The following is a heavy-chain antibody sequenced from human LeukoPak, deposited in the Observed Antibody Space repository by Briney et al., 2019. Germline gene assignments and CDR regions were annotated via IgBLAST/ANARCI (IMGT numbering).Heavy chain of an antibody. J-gene: IGHJ5*02. V-gene: IGHV3-30*02. D-gene: IGHD3-22*01. CDR3: VKDKSTYYSTNWFDP. CDR1: GFTFSSYG. Sequence: GGSLRLSCAASGFTFSSYGMHWVRQAPGKGLEWVAFIRYDGSNRYYADSVKGRFTISRDNSKNTLYLQMNSLRAEDTAVYYCVKDKSTYYSTNWFDPWGQGTLVTVSS. CDR2: IRYDGSNR.